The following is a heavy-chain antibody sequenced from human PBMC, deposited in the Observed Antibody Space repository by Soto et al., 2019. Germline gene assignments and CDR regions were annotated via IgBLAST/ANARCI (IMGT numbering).Heavy chain of an antibody. CDR3: ARAYSSRAYYYDSSGSEFDP. J-gene: IGHJ5*02. CDR1: GGSISSGGYY. D-gene: IGHD3-22*01. V-gene: IGHV4-31*03. CDR2: IYYSGST. Sequence: SETLPLTCTVSGGSISSGGYYWSWIRQHPGKGLEWIGYIYYSGSTYYNPSLKSRVTISVDTSKNQFSLKLSSVTAADTAVYYCARAYSSRAYYYDSSGSEFDPWGQGTLVTRLL.